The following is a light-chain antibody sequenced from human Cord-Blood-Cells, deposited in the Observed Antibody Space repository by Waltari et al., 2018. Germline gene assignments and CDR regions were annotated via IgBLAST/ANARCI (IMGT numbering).Light chain of an antibody. J-gene: IGLJ1*01. V-gene: IGLV2-11*01. CDR1: SSDVGGYHY. CDR2: DVS. Sequence: QSALTQPRSVSGSPGQSVNISCTGTSSDVGGYHYVSWYQQHPGKAPKLMIYDVSKRPSGVPDRFSGSKSGNTASLTISGLQAEDEADYYCCSYAGSYTYVFGTGTKVTVL. CDR3: CSYAGSYTYV.